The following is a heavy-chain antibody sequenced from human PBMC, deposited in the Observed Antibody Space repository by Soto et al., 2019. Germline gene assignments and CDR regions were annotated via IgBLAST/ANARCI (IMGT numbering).Heavy chain of an antibody. CDR1: GFTFSSYG. J-gene: IGHJ4*02. Sequence: ESGGGVVQPGRSLRLSCAASGFTFSSYGMHWVRQAPGKGLEWVAVISYDGSNKYYADSVKGRFTISRDNSKNTLYLQMNSLRAEDTAVYYCAKDAPLRLGELSSCPDYWGQGTLVTVSS. D-gene: IGHD3-16*02. V-gene: IGHV3-30*18. CDR3: AKDAPLRLGELSSCPDY. CDR2: ISYDGSNK.